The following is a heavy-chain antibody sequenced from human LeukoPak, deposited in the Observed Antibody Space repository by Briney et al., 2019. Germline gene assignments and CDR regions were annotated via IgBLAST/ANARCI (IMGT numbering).Heavy chain of an antibody. CDR2: IYYSGST. CDR1: GGPFSGHY. Sequence: SETLSLTCTVSGGPFSGHYWTWIRQPPGKGLEWIGYIYYSGSTNYTPSLKSRVTISVDTSKNQFSLNLSSVTAADTAVYYCARQSAYDYTIDYWGQGTLVTVSS. D-gene: IGHD5-12*01. J-gene: IGHJ4*02. V-gene: IGHV4-59*08. CDR3: ARQSAYDYTIDY.